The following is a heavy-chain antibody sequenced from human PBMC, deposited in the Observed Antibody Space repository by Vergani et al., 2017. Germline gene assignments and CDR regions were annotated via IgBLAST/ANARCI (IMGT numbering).Heavy chain of an antibody. V-gene: IGHV3-23*04. CDR1: GFTFSSYG. CDR3: AKDPSIVVVHNWFDP. J-gene: IGHJ5*02. Sequence: VQLVESGGGVVQPGRSLRLSCAASGFTFSSYGMHWVRQAPGKGLEWVAVISGSGGSTYYADSVKGRFTISRDNSKNTLYLQMNSLRAEDTAVYYCAKDPSIVVVHNWFDPWGQGTLVTVSS. D-gene: IGHD2-2*01. CDR2: ISGSGGST.